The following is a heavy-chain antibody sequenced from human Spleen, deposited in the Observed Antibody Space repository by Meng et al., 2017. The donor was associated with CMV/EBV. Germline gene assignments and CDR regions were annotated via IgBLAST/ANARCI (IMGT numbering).Heavy chain of an antibody. Sequence: ASVKVSCKASGYTFTSDDINWVRQASGQGLEWMGWMNPNSGNTGYAEKFQGRVTMTSDNSINTAYMELSSLKSEDTAVYYCARLSSSAVAFDIWGQGTMVTVSS. V-gene: IGHV1-8*01. J-gene: IGHJ3*02. CDR1: GYTFTSDD. CDR2: MNPNSGNT. CDR3: ARLSSSAVAFDI. D-gene: IGHD6-6*01.